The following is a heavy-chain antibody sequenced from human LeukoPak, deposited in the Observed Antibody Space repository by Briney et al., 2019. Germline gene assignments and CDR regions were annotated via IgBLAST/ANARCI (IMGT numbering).Heavy chain of an antibody. CDR1: GGSISSSSYY. D-gene: IGHD2-15*01. CDR2: IYHSGST. CDR3: ARHKATGYCSGGSCYFDYYGMDV. Sequence: SETLSLPCTVSGGSISSSSYYWGWIRQPPGKGLEWIGNIYHSGSTSYNPSLKSRITIYVDTSKNQFSLKLSSVTAADTAVYYCARHKATGYCSGGSCYFDYYGMDVWGQGTTVTVSS. V-gene: IGHV4-39*01. J-gene: IGHJ6*02.